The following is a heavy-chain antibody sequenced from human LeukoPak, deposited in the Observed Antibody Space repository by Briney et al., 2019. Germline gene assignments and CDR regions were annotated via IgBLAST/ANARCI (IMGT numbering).Heavy chain of an antibody. CDR1: GGSISSSSYY. V-gene: IGHV4-39*01. CDR2: IYYSGST. J-gene: IGHJ4*02. D-gene: IGHD1-14*01. CDR3: ASRTTTALLHFGY. Sequence: SETLSLTCTVSGGSISSSSYYWGWIRQPPVKGLEWIGSIYYSGSTYYNPSLKSRVTISVDTSKNQFSLKLSSVTAADTAVYYCASRTTTALLHFGYWGQGTLVTVSS.